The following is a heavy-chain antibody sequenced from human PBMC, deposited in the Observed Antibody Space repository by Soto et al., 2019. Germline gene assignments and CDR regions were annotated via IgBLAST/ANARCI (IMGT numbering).Heavy chain of an antibody. Sequence: GESLKISCKGSGYSFTSYWIGWVRQMPGKGLEWMGTIYPGDSDTRYSPSFQGQVTISADKSISTAYLQWSSLKASDTAMYYCARHVSVAGGGYYYGMDVWGQVTTVTAS. V-gene: IGHV5-51*01. CDR1: GYSFTSYW. CDR2: IYPGDSDT. J-gene: IGHJ6*02. D-gene: IGHD6-19*01. CDR3: ARHVSVAGGGYYYGMDV.